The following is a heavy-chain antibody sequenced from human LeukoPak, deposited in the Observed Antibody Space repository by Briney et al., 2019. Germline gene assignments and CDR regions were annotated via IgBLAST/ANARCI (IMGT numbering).Heavy chain of an antibody. D-gene: IGHD2-15*01. CDR1: GFTFSSYA. CDR3: ARGYCRGGSCYDY. V-gene: IGHV3-30-3*01. J-gene: IGHJ4*02. Sequence: PGGSLRLSCAASGFTFSSYAMHWVRQAPGKGLEWVALISYDGSNKYYADSVKGRFTISRDNSKNTLYLQMNSLRAEDTAVYYCARGYCRGGSCYDYWGQGTLVTVSS. CDR2: ISYDGSNK.